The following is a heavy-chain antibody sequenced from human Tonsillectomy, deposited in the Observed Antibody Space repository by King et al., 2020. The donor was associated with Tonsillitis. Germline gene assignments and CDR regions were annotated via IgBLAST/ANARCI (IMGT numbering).Heavy chain of an antibody. J-gene: IGHJ6*03. CDR3: AEALGTTIHYYNYYMDV. D-gene: IGHD1-26*01. CDR1: GFTFSSYG. Sequence: QLVQSGGGVVQPGGSLRLSCAASGFTFSSYGIHWVRQAPGKGLEWVAFISFDGSDKNYADSVKGRFTVSRDNSKNTLYLQMDSLRAEDMAVYYCAEALGTTIHYYNYYMDVWGKGTTVTVSS. CDR2: ISFDGSDK. V-gene: IGHV3-30*18.